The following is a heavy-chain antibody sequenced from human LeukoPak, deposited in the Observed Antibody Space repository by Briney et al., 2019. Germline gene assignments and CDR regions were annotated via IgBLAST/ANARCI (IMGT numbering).Heavy chain of an antibody. Sequence: PGGSLRLSCAASGFTFSSYAMHWVRQAPGKGLEGVAVMSYYGSNKYYADSVKGRFTISRDNSKNTLYLQMNSLRAEDTAVYYCARDWDCTNGGCYGYYFDYWGQGTLVTVSS. CDR2: MSYYGSNK. J-gene: IGHJ4*02. CDR1: GFTFSSYA. V-gene: IGHV3-30-3*01. D-gene: IGHD2-8*01. CDR3: ARDWDCTNGGCYGYYFDY.